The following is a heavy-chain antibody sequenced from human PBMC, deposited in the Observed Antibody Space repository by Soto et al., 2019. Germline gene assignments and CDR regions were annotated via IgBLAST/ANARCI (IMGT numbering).Heavy chain of an antibody. CDR1: GGTFSSYA. V-gene: IGHV1-69*01. Sequence: QVQLVQSGAEVKKPVSSVKVSCKASGGTFSSYAISWVRQAPGQWLEWMGGIIPIFGTANYAQKLQGRVTITADESTSTAYLELSSLRPEDTAVYYCARSCYDILTGSPSYYFDYWGQGTLVTVSS. CDR3: ARSCYDILTGSPSYYFDY. J-gene: IGHJ4*02. CDR2: IIPIFGTA. D-gene: IGHD3-9*01.